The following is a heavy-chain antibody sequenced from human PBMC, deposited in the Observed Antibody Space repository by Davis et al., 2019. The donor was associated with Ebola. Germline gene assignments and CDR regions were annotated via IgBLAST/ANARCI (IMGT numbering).Heavy chain of an antibody. Sequence: PSETLSLTCTVSGYSISSGYYWGWIRQPPGKGLEWIGSIYHSGSTYYNPSLKSRVTISVDTSKNQFSLKLSSVTAADTAVYYCARVVTIFGVASDYWGQGTLVTVSS. CDR1: GYSISSGYY. V-gene: IGHV4-38-2*02. CDR2: IYHSGST. CDR3: ARVVTIFGVASDY. J-gene: IGHJ4*02. D-gene: IGHD3-3*01.